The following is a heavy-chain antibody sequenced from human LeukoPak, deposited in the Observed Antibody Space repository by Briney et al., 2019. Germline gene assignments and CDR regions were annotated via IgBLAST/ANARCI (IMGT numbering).Heavy chain of an antibody. CDR3: IRGSLRRLFDY. CDR1: GFSVSNTY. Sequence: GGSLRLSCAASGFSVSNTYMTWFRQAPGKGLEWVSVIYSGGSTYYADSVKGRFTISRDNSKNTLYLQMNSLRAEETAVYYCIRGSLRRLFDYWGQGTLVTVSS. V-gene: IGHV3-66*02. J-gene: IGHJ4*02. D-gene: IGHD1-26*01. CDR2: IYSGGST.